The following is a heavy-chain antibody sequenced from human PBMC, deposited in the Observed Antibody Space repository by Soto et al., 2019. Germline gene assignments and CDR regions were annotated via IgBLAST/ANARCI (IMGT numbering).Heavy chain of an antibody. J-gene: IGHJ4*02. D-gene: IGHD1-26*01. CDR2: INHSGNT. CDR1: GKSLSGYY. V-gene: IGHV4-34*01. Sequence: QVQLQQWGAGLLKPSETLSLTCAVYGKSLSGYYWSWIRQPPGKALERIGEINHSGNTTYNPSLESRVTISVDTSKNQLFLNLSSATAADTAMYFCARHHVRGRTIAGAAEFWGQGTLVTVSS. CDR3: ARHHVRGRTIAGAAEF.